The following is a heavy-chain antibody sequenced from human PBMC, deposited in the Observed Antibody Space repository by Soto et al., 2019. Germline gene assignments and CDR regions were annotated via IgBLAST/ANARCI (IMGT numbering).Heavy chain of an antibody. J-gene: IGHJ4*02. D-gene: IGHD6-19*01. CDR1: GGSISSYY. V-gene: IGHV4-59*01. CDR2: IYYSGST. Sequence: SETLSLTCTVSGGSISSYYWSWIRQPPGKGLEWIGYIYYSGSTNYNPSLKSRVTISVDTSKNQFSLKLSSVTAADTAVYYCARVTVAAFFDYWGQGTLVTVSS. CDR3: ARVTVAAFFDY.